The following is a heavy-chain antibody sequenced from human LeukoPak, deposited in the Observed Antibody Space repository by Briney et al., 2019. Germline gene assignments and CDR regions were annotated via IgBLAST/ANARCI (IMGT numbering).Heavy chain of an antibody. CDR1: GFTVSGNY. Sequence: GGSLRLSCAASGFTVSGNYMSWVRQAPGKGLEWVANIKKDGSEKYYVDSVKGRFTISRDNAKNSLYLQMNSLRAEDTAVYYCARKGGATTYGKYYYYMDVWGKGTTVTISS. CDR2: IKKDGSEK. V-gene: IGHV3-7*01. CDR3: ARKGGATTYGKYYYYMDV. J-gene: IGHJ6*03. D-gene: IGHD1-26*01.